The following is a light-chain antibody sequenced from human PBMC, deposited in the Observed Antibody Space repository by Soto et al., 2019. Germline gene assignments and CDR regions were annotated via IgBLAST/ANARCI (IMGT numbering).Light chain of an antibody. V-gene: IGKV1-16*01. Sequence: DIQMTQSPASLSASVGDRVTITCRASQAIDKYFSWFQQKPGEAPKSLSNAVSTLQSGVPARFSGSGSGTDFTLTISSLQPENLATYYRQHYYSYPRTFGQGTKVEIK. J-gene: IGKJ1*01. CDR3: QHYYSYPRT. CDR1: QAIDKY. CDR2: AVS.